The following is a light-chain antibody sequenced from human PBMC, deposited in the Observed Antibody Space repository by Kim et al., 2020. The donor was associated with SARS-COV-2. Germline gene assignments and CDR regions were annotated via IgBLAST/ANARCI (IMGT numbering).Light chain of an antibody. CDR3: QQYSGSPPYT. CDR2: DTS. V-gene: IGKV3D-20*01. J-gene: IGKJ2*01. CDR1: QSLSSHY. Sequence: EIVLMQSPATLSLSPGERATLSCGASQSLSSHYLAWYQQKPGLAPRLLVYDTSIRATGIPDRFSGSGSGTDFSLTISRVEPEDFAVYYCQQYSGSPPYTFGQGTKLEI.